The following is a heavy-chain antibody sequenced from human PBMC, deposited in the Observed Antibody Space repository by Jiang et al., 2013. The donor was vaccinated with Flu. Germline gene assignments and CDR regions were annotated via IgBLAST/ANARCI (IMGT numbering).Heavy chain of an antibody. CDR2: IYHSGTA. Sequence: LLKPSETLSLTCAVSDYSITSDYYWAWIRQPPGKGLEWIGSIYHSGTAYYSPSLKGRVTISVDPSKSQFSLNLKSVTAADTAVYYCARDARTGSSLNWFDPWGQGILVTVSS. CDR3: ARDARTGSSLNWFDP. J-gene: IGHJ5*02. CDR1: DYSITSDYY. V-gene: IGHV4-38-2*02. D-gene: IGHD3-10*01.